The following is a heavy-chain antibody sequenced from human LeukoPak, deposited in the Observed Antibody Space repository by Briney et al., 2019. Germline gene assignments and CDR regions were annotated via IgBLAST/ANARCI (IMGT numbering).Heavy chain of an antibody. CDR1: GFSFTNVW. CDR3: ARARPHGNDY. D-gene: IGHD4-23*01. V-gene: IGHV3-74*01. J-gene: IGHJ4*02. Sequence: PGGSLRLSCAVSGFSFTNVWMNWVRQAPGKGLVWVSRIASDGSCTTYADSVKGRFSISRDNAKNTRYLQMNRLSVEDTAVYYCARARPHGNDYWGQGTLVTVSS. CDR2: IASDGSCT.